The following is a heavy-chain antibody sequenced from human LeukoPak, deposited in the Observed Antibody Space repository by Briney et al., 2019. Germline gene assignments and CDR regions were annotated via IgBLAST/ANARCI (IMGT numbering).Heavy chain of an antibody. Sequence: GASVKVSCKASGYTFTSNTMHWVRQAPGQRLEWMGWINAGNGDTKCSQKFQGRVTITRNTSISTAYMELSSLRSEDTAVYYCARGMKYYYDSSGPPSFDYWGQGTLVTVSS. D-gene: IGHD3-22*01. CDR1: GYTFTSNT. V-gene: IGHV1-3*01. CDR3: ARGMKYYYDSSGPPSFDY. CDR2: INAGNGDT. J-gene: IGHJ4*02.